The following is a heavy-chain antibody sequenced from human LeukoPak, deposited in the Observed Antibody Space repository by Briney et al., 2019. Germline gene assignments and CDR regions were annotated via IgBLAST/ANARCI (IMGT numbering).Heavy chain of an antibody. CDR3: ARDMGYYDSSGYLAY. D-gene: IGHD3-22*01. V-gene: IGHV3-30*01. Sequence: YDGSNKYYADSVKGRFTISRDNSKNTLYLQMNSLRAEDTAVYYCARDMGYYDSSGYLAYWGQGTLVTVAS. CDR2: YDGSNK. J-gene: IGHJ4*02.